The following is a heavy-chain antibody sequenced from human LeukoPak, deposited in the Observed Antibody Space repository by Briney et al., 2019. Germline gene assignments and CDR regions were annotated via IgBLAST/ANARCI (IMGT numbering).Heavy chain of an antibody. Sequence: GGSLRLSCAGSGFTFSSYAMTWVRQAPGTGLEWVSSISRSDGTTYYADSVKGRFTISRDNAKNSLYLQMNSLRAEDTAVYYCASETIGYCSGGSCYALDYWGQGTLVTVSS. CDR2: ISRSDGTT. CDR3: ASETIGYCSGGSCYALDY. J-gene: IGHJ4*02. V-gene: IGHV3-23*01. D-gene: IGHD2-15*01. CDR1: GFTFSSYA.